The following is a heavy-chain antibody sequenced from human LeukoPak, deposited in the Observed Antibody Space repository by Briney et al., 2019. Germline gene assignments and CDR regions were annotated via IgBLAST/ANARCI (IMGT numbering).Heavy chain of an antibody. V-gene: IGHV1-18*01. Sequence: ASVKVSCKASGYTFTSYGISWVRQAPGQGLEWMGWISAYNGNTNYAQKFQGRVTMTRDTSISTAYMELSRLRSDDTAVYYCAREASYYDFWSGYSPDYWGQGTLVTVSS. CDR3: AREASYYDFWSGYSPDY. D-gene: IGHD3-3*01. CDR2: ISAYNGNT. J-gene: IGHJ4*02. CDR1: GYTFTSYG.